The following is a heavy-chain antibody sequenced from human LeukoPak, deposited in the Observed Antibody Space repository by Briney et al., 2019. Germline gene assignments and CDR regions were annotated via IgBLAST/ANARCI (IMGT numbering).Heavy chain of an antibody. D-gene: IGHD3-22*01. J-gene: IGHJ3*02. CDR1: GFTFSSYA. CDR2: ISGSGGNT. V-gene: IGHV3-23*01. Sequence: GGSLRLSCAASGFTFSSYAMIWVRQAPGKGLEWVLVISGSGGNTYYGDSVKGRFIMSRDNSNNTLYLQMNSLRAEDTAVYYCAKALPRGYYYDSSGLDIWGQGTMVTVSS. CDR3: AKALPRGYYYDSSGLDI.